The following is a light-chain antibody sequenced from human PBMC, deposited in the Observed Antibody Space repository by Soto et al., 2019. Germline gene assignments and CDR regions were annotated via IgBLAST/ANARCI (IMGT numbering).Light chain of an antibody. J-gene: IGKJ1*01. V-gene: IGKV3-15*01. CDR1: QSLSSSN. CDR2: GAS. CDR3: QQYNIWPWT. Sequence: EIVLTQSPGTLSLSPGERATLSCRASQSLSSSNLAWYQQKPGQAPRLLILGASDRATGIPNRFSGSGSGTEFTLSISSLQSDDFAVYYCQQYNIWPWTFGQGTKVDIK.